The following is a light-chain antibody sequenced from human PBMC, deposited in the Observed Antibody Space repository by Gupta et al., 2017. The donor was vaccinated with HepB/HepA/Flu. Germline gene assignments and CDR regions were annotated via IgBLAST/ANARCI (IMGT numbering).Light chain of an antibody. CDR1: RNNVGYQG. Sequence: QAGLTQPPSVSKGLGQTATLTRTGNRNNVGYQGAAWLQQHQGHPPKLLSYRNNNRPSGISERFSASRSGDTDTLTITGLQPEDEADYYCSAWDSSLSAWVFGGGTKLTVL. CDR2: RNN. CDR3: SAWDSSLSAWV. J-gene: IGLJ3*02. V-gene: IGLV10-54*04.